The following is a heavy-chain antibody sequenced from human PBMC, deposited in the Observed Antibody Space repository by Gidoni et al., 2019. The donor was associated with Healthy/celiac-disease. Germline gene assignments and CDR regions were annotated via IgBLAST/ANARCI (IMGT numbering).Heavy chain of an antibody. J-gene: IGHJ4*02. Sequence: EVQLVQSGAEVKKPGESLKISCKGSGYSFTSYWIGWVRQMPGKGLEWMGIIYPGDSDTRYSPSFQGQVTISADKSISTAYLQWSSLKASDTAMYYCARHSNYYDSSGYYYEYDYWGQGTLVTVSS. CDR3: ARHSNYYDSSGYYYEYDY. D-gene: IGHD3-22*01. CDR2: IYPGDSDT. CDR1: GYSFTSYW. V-gene: IGHV5-51*01.